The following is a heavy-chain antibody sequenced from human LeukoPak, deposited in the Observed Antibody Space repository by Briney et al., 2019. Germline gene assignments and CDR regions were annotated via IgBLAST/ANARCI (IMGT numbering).Heavy chain of an antibody. V-gene: IGHV1-2*02. Sequence: GASVKVSCKASGYNSIDYFMHWVRQAPGQGLEWMGWINPNSGGSNFAQKFQGRVTMTRDTSISTVYMELSSLRSDDTAVYYCATRRWNDRFVDYWGQETLVTVSS. CDR3: ATRRWNDRFVDY. D-gene: IGHD1-1*01. CDR1: GYNSIDYF. CDR2: INPNSGGS. J-gene: IGHJ4*02.